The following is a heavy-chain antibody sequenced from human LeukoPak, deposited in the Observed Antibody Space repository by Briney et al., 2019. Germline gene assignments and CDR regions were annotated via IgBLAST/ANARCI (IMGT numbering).Heavy chain of an antibody. CDR3: ARDPSGYFNY. J-gene: IGHJ4*02. D-gene: IGHD3-22*01. CDR2: IYYSGST. Sequence: SETLSLTCTVSGGSVSSGNYYWSWIRQPPGKGLDWIGYIYYSGSTNYNPSLKSRVTISVDTAKNQFSLRLSSVTAADTAVYYCARDPSGYFNYWGQGTLATVSS. CDR1: GGSVSSGNYY. V-gene: IGHV4-61*01.